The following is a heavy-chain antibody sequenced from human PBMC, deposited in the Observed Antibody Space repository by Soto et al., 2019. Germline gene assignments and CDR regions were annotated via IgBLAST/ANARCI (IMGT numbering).Heavy chain of an antibody. CDR3: ASSSIAARRDYYYYGMDV. V-gene: IGHV4-59*08. J-gene: IGHJ6*02. CDR2: IYYSGST. CDR1: GGSISSYY. Sequence: SETLSLTCTVSGGSISSYYWSWIRQPPGKGLEWIGYIYYSGSTNYNPSLKSRVTISVDTSKNQFSLKLSSVTAADTAVYYCASSSIAARRDYYYYGMDVWGQGTTVTVSS. D-gene: IGHD6-6*01.